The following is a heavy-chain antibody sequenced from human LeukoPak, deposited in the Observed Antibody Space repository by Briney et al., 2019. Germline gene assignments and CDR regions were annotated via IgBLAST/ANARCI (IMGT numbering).Heavy chain of an antibody. J-gene: IGHJ4*02. CDR1: GFTFDDYA. CDR2: ISWNGDGI. V-gene: IGHV3-9*01. CDR3: VKGAPLGY. D-gene: IGHD3-16*01. Sequence: GWSLRLSCAASGFTFDDYAMHWVRQTPGKGLEWVSYISWNGDGIDYADSVKGRFTISRDNAKNSLYLQMNSLRPEDTALYYCVKGAPLGYWGQGTLVTVSS.